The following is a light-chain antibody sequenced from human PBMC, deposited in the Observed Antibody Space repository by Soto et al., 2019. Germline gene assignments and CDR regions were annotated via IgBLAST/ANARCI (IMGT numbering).Light chain of an antibody. CDR1: QSISSW. CDR3: QQYKSYART. Sequence: DIQMTQSPSTLSASVGDRVTITCRASQSISSWLAWYQQKPGKAPKLLMYVASGMESGVPSRFSGSGSGTEFTLTISQLQPDDFATCYCQQYKSYARTFGQGTKLEIK. J-gene: IGKJ1*01. CDR2: VAS. V-gene: IGKV1-5*01.